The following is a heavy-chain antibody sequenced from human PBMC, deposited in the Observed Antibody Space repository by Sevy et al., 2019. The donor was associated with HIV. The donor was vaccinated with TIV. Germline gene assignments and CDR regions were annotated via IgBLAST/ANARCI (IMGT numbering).Heavy chain of an antibody. CDR1: GFTFSDYA. J-gene: IGHJ3*02. Sequence: GGSLRLSCAASGFTFSDYAMHWVRQVPGKGLEWVSGISWNSGAIGYADSVKGRFAISRDNAKNSLYLQMNSLRVEDKALYYCGRAKGFCVVERCYGGSVNAFDMWGQGTMVTVSS. CDR3: GRAKGFCVVERCYGGSVNAFDM. CDR2: ISWNSGAI. D-gene: IGHD3-9*01. V-gene: IGHV3-9*01.